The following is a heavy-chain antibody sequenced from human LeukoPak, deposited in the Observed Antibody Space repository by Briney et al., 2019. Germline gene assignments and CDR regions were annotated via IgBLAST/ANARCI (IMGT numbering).Heavy chain of an antibody. J-gene: IGHJ4*02. V-gene: IGHV3-30*04. CDR3: ARDAGNYDSGTSRFDY. CDR2: ISYDGSNK. Sequence: GGSLRLSCAASGFTFSSYAMHWVRQAPGKGLEWVAVISYDGSNKYYADSVKGRFTISRDNSKNTLYLQMNSLRAEDTALYYCARDAGNYDSGTSRFDYWGQGTLVTLSS. D-gene: IGHD3-10*01. CDR1: GFTFSSYA.